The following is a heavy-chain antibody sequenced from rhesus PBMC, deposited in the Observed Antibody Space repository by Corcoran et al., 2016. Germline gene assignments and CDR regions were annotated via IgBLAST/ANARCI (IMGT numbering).Heavy chain of an antibody. J-gene: IGHJ4*01. V-gene: IGHV3S5*01. CDR2: INSGGGST. Sequence: FSSYGMSWVRQAPGKGLEWVSAINSGGGSTYYADSVKGRFTISRDNSKNTLSLQMNSLRAEDTAVYYCAKVRGDYYSGSYFNYFDYWGQGVLVTVSS. CDR1: FSSYG. CDR3: AKVRGDYYSGSYFNYFDY. D-gene: IGHD3-16*01.